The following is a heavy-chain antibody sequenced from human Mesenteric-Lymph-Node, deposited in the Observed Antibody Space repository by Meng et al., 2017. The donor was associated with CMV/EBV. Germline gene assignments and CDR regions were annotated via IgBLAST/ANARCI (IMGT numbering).Heavy chain of an antibody. CDR3: AKSKPTYYYGSGSYPNNWFDP. D-gene: IGHD3-10*01. V-gene: IGHV3-48*04. CDR1: GFTLSSYS. Sequence: GESLKISCAVSGFTLSSYSMNWVRQAPGKGLEWVSYISSSSTIYYADSVKGRFTISRDNAKNSLYLQMNSLRAEDTAVYYCAKSKPTYYYGSGSYPNNWFDPWGQGTLVTVSS. CDR2: ISSSSTI. J-gene: IGHJ5*02.